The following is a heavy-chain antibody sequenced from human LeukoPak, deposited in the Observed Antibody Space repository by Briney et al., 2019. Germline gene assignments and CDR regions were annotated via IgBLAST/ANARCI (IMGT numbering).Heavy chain of an antibody. CDR1: GYTFTSNY. CDR2: ISPSGGST. J-gene: IGHJ5*02. V-gene: IGHV1-46*01. CDR3: AREAITIFAVVRTQTTKGPHRFDP. Sequence: ASVKVSCKAFGYTFTSNYMHWVRQAPGQGPEWMGVISPSGGSTTYAQKFQGRVTLTRDMSTSTVYMELSSLRYEDTAVYYCAREAITIFAVVRTQTTKGPHRFDPWGQGTLVTASS. D-gene: IGHD3-3*01.